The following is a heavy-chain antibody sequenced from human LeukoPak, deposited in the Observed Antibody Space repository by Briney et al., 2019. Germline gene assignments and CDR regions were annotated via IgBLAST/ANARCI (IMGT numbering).Heavy chain of an antibody. V-gene: IGHV1-8*03. CDR1: GYTFTSYD. D-gene: IGHD5-12*01. Sequence: ASVKVSCKASGYTFTSYDINWVRQATGQGLEWMGWMNPNSGNTGYAQKFQGRVTITRNTSISTAYMELGSLRSEDTAVYYCARGRSGYEQSYYYYYMDVWGKGTTVTVSS. CDR3: ARGRSGYEQSYYYYYMDV. CDR2: MNPNSGNT. J-gene: IGHJ6*03.